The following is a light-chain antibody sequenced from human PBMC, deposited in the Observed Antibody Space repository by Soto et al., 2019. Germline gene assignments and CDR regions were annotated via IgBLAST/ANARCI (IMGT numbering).Light chain of an antibody. CDR2: EGH. V-gene: IGLV2-14*02. CDR3: SSYTGSSINTVV. J-gene: IGLJ2*01. Sequence: QSALAQPASVSGSPGQSITISCTGTSGFVGSFSLVSWYQQHPGKAPKVMISEGHRRPSGVPDRFSGSKSGNTASLTISGLQAEDEAEYYCSSYTGSSINTVVFGGGTKVTVL. CDR1: SGFVGSFSL.